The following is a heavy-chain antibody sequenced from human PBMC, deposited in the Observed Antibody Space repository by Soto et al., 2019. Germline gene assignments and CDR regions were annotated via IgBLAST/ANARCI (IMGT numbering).Heavy chain of an antibody. Sequence: GGSLRLSCAASGFNFGVFGMHWVRQAPGKGLEWLSVLSYEGSEEYYADSVRGRFTISRDNSKNTLFLQMDSLRVDDTGVYYCALTRRSSLLEVAGPGFKYWGQGTLVTVSS. CDR2: LSYEGSEE. CDR1: GFNFGVFG. J-gene: IGHJ4*02. CDR3: ALTRRSSLLEVAGPGFKY. D-gene: IGHD6-19*01. V-gene: IGHV3-30*03.